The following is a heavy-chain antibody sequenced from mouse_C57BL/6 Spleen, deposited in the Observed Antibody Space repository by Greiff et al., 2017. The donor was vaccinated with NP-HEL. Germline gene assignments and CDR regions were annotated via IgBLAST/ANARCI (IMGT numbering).Heavy chain of an antibody. CDR3: SRDSDYSTPYYAVDF. J-gene: IGHJ4*01. CDR2: IYPGSGNT. D-gene: IGHD2-5*01. V-gene: IGHV1-76*01. Sequence: QVQLKESGAELVRPGASVKLSCKASGYTFTDYYINWVKQRPGQGLEWIARIYPGSGNTYYNEKSKGKATLTAEKSSSTAYMQLSSLTSEDSAVYFCSRDSDYSTPYYAVDFWGQGTSVTVSS. CDR1: GYTFTDYY.